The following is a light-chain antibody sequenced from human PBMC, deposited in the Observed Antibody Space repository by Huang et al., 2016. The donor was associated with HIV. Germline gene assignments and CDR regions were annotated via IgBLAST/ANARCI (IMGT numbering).Light chain of an antibody. CDR1: KGVGNN. Sequence: EIVMTQSPATLYVSPGERATLTCRASKGVGNNLAWYQQKLGQAPRLLLYGASARSTGLPARFSGSGSGTEFTLTISSLQSEDFAVYYCQQYNTWPYTFGQGT. CDR3: QQYNTWPYT. J-gene: IGKJ2*01. V-gene: IGKV3-15*01. CDR2: GAS.